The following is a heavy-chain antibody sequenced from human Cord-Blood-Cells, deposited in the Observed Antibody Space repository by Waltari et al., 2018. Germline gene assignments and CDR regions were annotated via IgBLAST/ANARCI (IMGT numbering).Heavy chain of an antibody. V-gene: IGHV3-33*01. J-gene: IGHJ5*02. CDR3: ARDYCSSTSCYNWFDP. CDR1: GFTFSSYG. D-gene: IGHD2-2*01. CDR2: IWYDGSNK. Sequence: QVQLVESGGGVVQPGRSLRLSCAASGFTFSSYGMHWVRQAPGKGLEWGRVIWYDGSNKYYADSVKGRFTISRDNSKNTLYLQMNSLRAEDTAVYYCARDYCSSTSCYNWFDPWGQGTLVTVSS.